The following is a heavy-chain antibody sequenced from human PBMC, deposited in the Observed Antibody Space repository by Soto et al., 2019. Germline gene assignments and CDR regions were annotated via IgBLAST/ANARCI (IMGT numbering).Heavy chain of an antibody. CDR1: GYTFTSYG. CDR2: ISAYNGNT. CDR3: ARDPNCDYSSDY. D-gene: IGHD2-21*02. J-gene: IGHJ4*02. V-gene: IGHV1-18*01. Sequence: QVQLVQSGAEVKKPGASVKVSCKASGYTFTSYGISWVRQAPGQGLEWMGWISAYNGNTNYTQKVQGRVTMTTDTSTTTAYMELRSLGSDDTAVYYCARDPNCDYSSDYWGQGTLLTVSS.